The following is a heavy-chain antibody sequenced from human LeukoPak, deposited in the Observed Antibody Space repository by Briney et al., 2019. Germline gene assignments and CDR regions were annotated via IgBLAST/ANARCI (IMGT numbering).Heavy chain of an antibody. CDR3: ARGESGGYYRSAFDI. D-gene: IGHD3-22*01. CDR2: IYYSGST. V-gene: IGHV4-59*08. CDR1: GGSISSYY. J-gene: IGHJ3*02. Sequence: SETLSLTCTVSGGSISSYYWSWIRQPPGKGLEWIGYIYYSGSTNYNPSLKSRVTISVDTSKNQFSLKLSSVTAADTAVYYCARGESGGYYRSAFDIWGQGTMVTVSS.